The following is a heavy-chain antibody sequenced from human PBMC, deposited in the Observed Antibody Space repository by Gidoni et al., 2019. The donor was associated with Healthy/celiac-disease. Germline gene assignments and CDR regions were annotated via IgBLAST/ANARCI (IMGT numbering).Heavy chain of an antibody. D-gene: IGHD3-22*01. V-gene: IGHV3-73*02. CDR3: TRSFFSSGYYYEHY. CDR1: GFTFSGSA. Sequence: EVQLVESGGGLVQPGGSLKLCCAASGFTFSGSAMHWVRQASGKGLELFGRIRSKANSYATAYAASVKGRFTISRDDSKNTAYLQMNSLKTEDTAVYYCTRSFFSSGYYYEHYWGQGTLVTVSS. CDR2: IRSKANSYAT. J-gene: IGHJ4*02.